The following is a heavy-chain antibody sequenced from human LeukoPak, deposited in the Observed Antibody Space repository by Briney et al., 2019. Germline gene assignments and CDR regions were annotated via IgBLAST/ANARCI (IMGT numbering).Heavy chain of an antibody. CDR3: AKGGIALGGTWSSGDY. V-gene: IGHV4-34*01. CDR2: INHSGGT. D-gene: IGHD6-19*01. Sequence: PSETLSLTCAVYGRSFSGYYWTWIRQPPGKGLEWIGEINHSGGTDHNPSLKSRVTMSVDTSKNQISLQLTSVTAADTAVYYCAKGGIALGGTWSSGDYWGQGTLVTVSS. J-gene: IGHJ4*02. CDR1: GRSFSGYY.